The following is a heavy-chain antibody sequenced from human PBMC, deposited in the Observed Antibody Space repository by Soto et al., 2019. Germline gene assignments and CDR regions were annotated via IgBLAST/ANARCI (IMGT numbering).Heavy chain of an antibody. Sequence: ASVKVSCKASGYTFTTYGITWLRQAPGQGLEWMGRISAYDGNTNYAQKLQGRVSMTTDPSTNTAYMELRSLRSDDTAVYYCARDPATAYSSSSFDYWGQGTLVTVSS. V-gene: IGHV1-18*04. CDR1: GYTFTTYG. D-gene: IGHD6-6*01. J-gene: IGHJ4*02. CDR3: ARDPATAYSSSSFDY. CDR2: ISAYDGNT.